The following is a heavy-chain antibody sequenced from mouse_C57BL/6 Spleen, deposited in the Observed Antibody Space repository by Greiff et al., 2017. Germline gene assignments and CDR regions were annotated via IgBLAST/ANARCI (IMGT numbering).Heavy chain of an antibody. V-gene: IGHV1-69*01. CDR3: ARGTTVVEGYFEV. Sequence: QVQLQQPGAELVMPGASVKLSCKASGYTFTSYWMHWVKQRPGQGLEWIGEIDPSDSYTNYNQKFKGKSTLTVDKSSSTAYMQLSSLTSEDSAVYYCARGTTVVEGYFEVWGTGTTVTVSS. CDR1: GYTFTSYW. CDR2: IDPSDSYT. D-gene: IGHD1-1*01. J-gene: IGHJ1*03.